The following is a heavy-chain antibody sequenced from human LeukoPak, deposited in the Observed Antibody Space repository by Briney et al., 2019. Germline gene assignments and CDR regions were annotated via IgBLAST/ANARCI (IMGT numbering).Heavy chain of an antibody. J-gene: IGHJ2*01. Sequence: GGSLRLSCAASGFTFDDYAMHWVRQAPGKGLEWVSGISWNSGSIGYADSVKGRFTISRDNAKNSLYLQMNSLRAEDTALYYCAIGPYSGYDGYFDLWGRGTLVTVSS. V-gene: IGHV3-9*01. CDR2: ISWNSGSI. D-gene: IGHD5-12*01. CDR1: GFTFDDYA. CDR3: AIGPYSGYDGYFDL.